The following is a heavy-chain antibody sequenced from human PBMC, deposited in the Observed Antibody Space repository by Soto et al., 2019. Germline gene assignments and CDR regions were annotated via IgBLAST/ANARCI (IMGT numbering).Heavy chain of an antibody. CDR1: GYTFTNYG. D-gene: IGHD6-13*01. J-gene: IGHJ4*02. CDR2: INAYNGIT. CDR3: ARDAAAGLNDC. V-gene: IGHV1-18*01. Sequence: QVQLVQSGAEVKKPGASVKVSCKASGYTFTNYGISWVRQAPGQGLEWMGWINAYNGITKSAQKLQGRVTLTTDTSTSTAYMELRSLRSDDTAVYYCARDAAAGLNDCWGQGTLVTVSS.